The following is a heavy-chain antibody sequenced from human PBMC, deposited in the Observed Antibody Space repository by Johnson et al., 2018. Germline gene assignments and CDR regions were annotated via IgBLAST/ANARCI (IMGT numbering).Heavy chain of an antibody. Sequence: VQLVESGGGLVHXGGSLRLSCAVSGFTFSTFDMNWVRQAPGKGLEWVSAITSSGGSTYYADSVKGRFTISRDNSITTLTLQMNSLRAEDTAVYYCARSGVGSQYYYHYYMDVWGIGTTVTVSS. CDR3: ARSGVGSQYYYHYYMDV. V-gene: IGHV3-23*04. J-gene: IGHJ6*03. CDR1: GFTFSTFD. D-gene: IGHD3-10*01. CDR2: ITSSGGST.